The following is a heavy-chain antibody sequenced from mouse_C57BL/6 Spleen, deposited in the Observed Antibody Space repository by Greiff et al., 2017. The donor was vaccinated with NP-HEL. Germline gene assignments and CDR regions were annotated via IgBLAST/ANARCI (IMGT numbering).Heavy chain of an antibody. V-gene: IGHV3-6*01. CDR3: ARDGPPFDY. Sequence: VQLKESGPGLVKPSQSLSLTCSVTGYSITSGYYWNWIRQFPGNKLEWMGYISYDGSNNYNPSLKNRISITRDTSKNQFFLKLNSVTTEDTATYYCARDGPPFDYWGQGTTLTVSS. CDR1: GYSITSGYY. J-gene: IGHJ2*01. CDR2: ISYDGSN.